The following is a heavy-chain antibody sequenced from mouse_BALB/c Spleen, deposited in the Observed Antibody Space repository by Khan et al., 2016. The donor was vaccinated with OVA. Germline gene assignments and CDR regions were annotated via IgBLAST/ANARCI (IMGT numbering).Heavy chain of an antibody. V-gene: IGHV9-4*02. CDR1: GYTFTTAG. D-gene: IGHD2-12*01. Sequence: QIQLVQSGPELKKPGETVRISCKASGYTFTTAGIQWVQKMPGKGLKWIGWINTHSGVPKYAEDFKGRFAFSLEISVSTTYLQITNFKNEDTATYCCARGVAAYYRGDGGAMDYWGQGTSVTVSS. CDR3: ARGVAAYYRGDGGAMDY. CDR2: INTHSGVP. J-gene: IGHJ4*01.